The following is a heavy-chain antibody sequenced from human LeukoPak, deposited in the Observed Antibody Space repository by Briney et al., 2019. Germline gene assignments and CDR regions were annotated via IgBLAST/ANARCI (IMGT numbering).Heavy chain of an antibody. V-gene: IGHV1-24*01. Sequence: ASVKVSCKVSGYTLTELSMHWVRQAPGKGLEWMGGFDSEDGETIYAQKFQGRVTMTEDTSTDTAYMELSSLRSEDTAVYYCATDGTAYCGGDCYSIWGQGTLVTVSS. D-gene: IGHD2-21*02. CDR2: FDSEDGET. J-gene: IGHJ4*02. CDR3: ATDGTAYCGGDCYSI. CDR1: GYTLTELS.